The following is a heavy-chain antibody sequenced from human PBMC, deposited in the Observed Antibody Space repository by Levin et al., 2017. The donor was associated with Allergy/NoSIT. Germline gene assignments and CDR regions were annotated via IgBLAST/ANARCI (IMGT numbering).Heavy chain of an antibody. Sequence: SETLSLTCTVSGGSISSYYWSWIRQPPGKGLEWIGYIYYSGSTNYNPSLKSRVTISVDTSKNQFSLTLSSVTAADTAVYYCARARGDGGLSTLAKYYYYYGMDVWGQGTTVTVSS. CDR1: GGSISSYY. CDR3: ARARGDGGLSTLAKYYYYYGMDV. V-gene: IGHV4-59*01. D-gene: IGHD4-23*01. CDR2: IYYSGST. J-gene: IGHJ6*02.